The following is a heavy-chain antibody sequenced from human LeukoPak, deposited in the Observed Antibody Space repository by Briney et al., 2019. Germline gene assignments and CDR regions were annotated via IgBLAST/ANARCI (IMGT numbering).Heavy chain of an antibody. J-gene: IGHJ4*02. CDR1: GSTFTSYW. CDR3: AREGDDTGGYYQDY. V-gene: IGHV3-74*01. D-gene: IGHD3-22*01. Sequence: PGGSLRLSGAASGSTFTSYWMQWVRQAPGKGLVWASRINIDGSSTTYADSVKGRFTISRDNAKNTLYLQMNSLRAEDTAVYYCAREGDDTGGYYQDYWGQGTLVTVSS. CDR2: INIDGSST.